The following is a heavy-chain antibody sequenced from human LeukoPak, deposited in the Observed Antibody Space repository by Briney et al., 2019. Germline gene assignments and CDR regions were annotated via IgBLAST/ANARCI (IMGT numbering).Heavy chain of an antibody. CDR3: AREEWFDP. CDR1: GDSISSSTYY. Sequence: SETLSLTCTVSGDSISSSTYYWGWIRQPPGKGLEWIGSIYYSGSTYYNPSLKSRITLSVDPSKNQFSLKLTSVTAADTAVYYCAREEWFDPWGQGTLVTVSS. V-gene: IGHV4-39*07. CDR2: IYYSGST. J-gene: IGHJ5*02.